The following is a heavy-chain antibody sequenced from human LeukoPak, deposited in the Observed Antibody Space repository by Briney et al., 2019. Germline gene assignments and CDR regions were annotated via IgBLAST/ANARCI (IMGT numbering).Heavy chain of an antibody. V-gene: IGHV4-59*01. D-gene: IGHD2-2*01. Sequence: PSETLSLTYTVSGGSISRYYWSWIRQPPGKGLEWIGHIYYSGGTNYNPSLKSRVNLSVDTSKNQFSLKLSSVTAADTAVYYCAREGIVVVPAAISYFDYWGQGTLVTVSS. CDR3: AREGIVVVPAAISYFDY. J-gene: IGHJ4*02. CDR1: GGSISRYY. CDR2: IYYSGGT.